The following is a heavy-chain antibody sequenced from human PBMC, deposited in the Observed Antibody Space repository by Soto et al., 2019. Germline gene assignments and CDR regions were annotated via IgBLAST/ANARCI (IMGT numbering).Heavy chain of an antibody. CDR2: MNPNSGNT. D-gene: IGHD6-6*01. V-gene: IGHV1-8*01. CDR3: ARTRVYSSSSAPSDY. J-gene: IGHJ4*02. CDR1: GYTFTSYD. Sequence: ASVKVSCKASGYTFTSYDINWVRQATGRGLEWMGWMNPNSGNTGYAQKFQGRVTMTRNTSISTAYMELSSLRSEDTAVYYCARTRVYSSSSAPSDYWGQGTLVTVS.